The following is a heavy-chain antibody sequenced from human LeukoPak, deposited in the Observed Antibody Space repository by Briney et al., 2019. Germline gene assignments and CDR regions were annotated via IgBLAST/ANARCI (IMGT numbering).Heavy chain of an antibody. CDR1: GFTFDDYA. CDR3: AKDNGCSSTSCYNSYYYFGMDV. D-gene: IGHD2-2*02. J-gene: IGHJ6*02. Sequence: GGSLRLSCAASGFTFDDYAMHWVRQAPGKGLEWVSGISWNSGSIGYADSVKGRFIISRDNAKNSLYLQMNSLRPEDTALYYYAKDNGCSSTSCYNSYYYFGMDVWGQGTTVTVSS. CDR2: ISWNSGSI. V-gene: IGHV3-9*01.